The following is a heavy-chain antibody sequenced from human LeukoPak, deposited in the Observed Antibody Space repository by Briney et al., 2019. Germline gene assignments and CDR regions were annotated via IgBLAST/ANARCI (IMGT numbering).Heavy chain of an antibody. V-gene: IGHV1-69*04. J-gene: IGHJ6*02. CDR2: IIPILGIA. D-gene: IGHD5-24*01. Sequence: SVKVSCKASGGTFSSYAISWVRQAPGQGLEWMGRIIPILGIANYAQKFQGRVTITADKSTSTAYMELSSLRSEDTAVYYCARGRDNYGRDVWGQGTTVTVSS. CDR3: ARGRDNYGRDV. CDR1: GGTFSSYA.